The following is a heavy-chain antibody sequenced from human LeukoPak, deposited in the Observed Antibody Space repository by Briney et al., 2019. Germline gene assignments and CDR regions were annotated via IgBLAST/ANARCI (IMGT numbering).Heavy chain of an antibody. Sequence: GGSLRLSCGASGFYFSGYSMNWVRQAPGKGLEWVSSINSGSTYMYYADSVKGRFTISRDNAKNSLHLQMDSLRAEDTAVYYCARDPSMIVVVSYYFDYWGQGTLVTVSS. CDR1: GFYFSGYS. V-gene: IGHV3-21*01. CDR2: INSGSTYM. J-gene: IGHJ4*02. CDR3: ARDPSMIVVVSYYFDY. D-gene: IGHD3-22*01.